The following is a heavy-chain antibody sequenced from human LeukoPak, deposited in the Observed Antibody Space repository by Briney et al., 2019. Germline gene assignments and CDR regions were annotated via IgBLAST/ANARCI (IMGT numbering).Heavy chain of an antibody. J-gene: IGHJ4*02. V-gene: IGHV4-59*08. CDR1: GGSISSYY. CDR3: ARHQGHRDGYNAPMYYFDY. Sequence: SETLSLTCTVSGGSISSYYWSWIRQPPGKGLEWIGYIYYSGSTNYNPSLKSRVTISVDTSKNQFSLKLSSVTAAGTAVYYCARHQGHRDGYNAPMYYFDYWGQGTLVTVSS. D-gene: IGHD5-24*01. CDR2: IYYSGST.